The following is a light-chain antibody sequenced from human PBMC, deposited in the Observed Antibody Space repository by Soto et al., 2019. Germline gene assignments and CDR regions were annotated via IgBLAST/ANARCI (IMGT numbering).Light chain of an antibody. V-gene: IGLV2-23*01. Sequence: QSVLTQPASVSGSPGQSITISCTGTSSDVGKYSLVSWYQQYPGKAPKLMIYEDTKRPSGVSNRFSGSKSGNTASLTVSGHQAEDEAEYFCSSHAGSRMVIFGGGTKVTVL. CDR3: SSHAGSRMVI. CDR1: SSDVGKYSL. CDR2: EDT. J-gene: IGLJ2*01.